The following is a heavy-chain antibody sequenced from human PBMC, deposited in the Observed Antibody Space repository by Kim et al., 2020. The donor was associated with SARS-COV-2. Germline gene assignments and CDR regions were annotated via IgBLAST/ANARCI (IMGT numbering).Heavy chain of an antibody. CDR3: ARHEDSSGWYSMDV. Sequence: SETLSLTCTVSNGSISSSYWSWIRQPPGKELEWIGYIYYSGSTNYNPSLKSRVTISVDTSKNHFSLKLTSVTAADTAVYYCARHEDSSGWYSMDVWGQGTTVTVAS. CDR1: NGSISSSY. J-gene: IGHJ6*02. D-gene: IGHD6-19*01. V-gene: IGHV4-59*08. CDR2: IYYSGST.